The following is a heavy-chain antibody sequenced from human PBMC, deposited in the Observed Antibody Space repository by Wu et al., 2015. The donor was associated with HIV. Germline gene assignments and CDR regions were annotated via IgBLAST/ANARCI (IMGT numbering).Heavy chain of an antibody. CDR2: INPNSGGT. CDR1: GYTFTGYY. V-gene: IGHV1-2*02. Sequence: QVQLVQSGAEVKKPGASVKVSCKASGYTFTGYYVQWMRQAPGQGLEWMGWINPNSGGTYYAQKFQGRVTMTRDTSISTAYMEMSSLTSDDTAVYFCARGLLELPLFMITSGEWSYNWFDPWGQGTLVTVSS. D-gene: IGHD3-9*01. CDR3: ARGLLELPLFMITSGEWSYNWFDP. J-gene: IGHJ5*02.